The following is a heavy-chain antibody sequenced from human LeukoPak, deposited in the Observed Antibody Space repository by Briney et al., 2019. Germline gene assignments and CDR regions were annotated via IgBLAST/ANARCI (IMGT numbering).Heavy chain of an antibody. J-gene: IGHJ3*02. V-gene: IGHV4-31*03. CDR1: GGSISSGGHY. Sequence: KTSQTLSLTCTVSGGSISSGGHYWSWIRQHPGKGLEWIGYIYYSGSTYYNPSLKSRVTISVDTSKNQFSLKLSSVTAADTAVYYCASRSYRRAFDIWGQGTMVTVSS. CDR2: IYYSGST. CDR3: ASRSYRRAFDI. D-gene: IGHD3-10*01.